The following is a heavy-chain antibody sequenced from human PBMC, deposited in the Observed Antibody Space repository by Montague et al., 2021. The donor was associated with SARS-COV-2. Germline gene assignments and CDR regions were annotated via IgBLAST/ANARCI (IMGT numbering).Heavy chain of an antibody. CDR1: GGSLSSYY. CDR2: IYYSGST. CDR3: ARHVSGGSTHFHH. J-gene: IGHJ1*01. V-gene: IGHV4-59*08. D-gene: IGHD1-14*01. Sequence: SETLSLTCTVSGGSLSSYYWSWIRQPPGKGLEWIGYIYYSGSTNYNPSLKSRVTISVDTSKNQFSLNLSSVTAADTAVYYCARHVSGGSTHFHHWGQGSLVTVSS.